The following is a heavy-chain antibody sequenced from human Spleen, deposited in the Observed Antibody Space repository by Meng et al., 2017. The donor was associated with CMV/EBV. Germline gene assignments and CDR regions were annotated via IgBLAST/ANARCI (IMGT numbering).Heavy chain of an antibody. CDR3: ARAASSETDFWSGYDFDC. CDR1: GGSISSGDYY. V-gene: IGHV4-30-4*08. Sequence: SETLSLTCTVSGGSISSGDYYWSWIRQPPGKGLEWIGYIYYSGSTYYNPSLKSRVTISVDTSKNQFSLKLSSVTAADTAVYYCARAASSETDFWSGYDFDCWGQGTLVTVSS. J-gene: IGHJ4*02. CDR2: IYYSGST. D-gene: IGHD3-3*01.